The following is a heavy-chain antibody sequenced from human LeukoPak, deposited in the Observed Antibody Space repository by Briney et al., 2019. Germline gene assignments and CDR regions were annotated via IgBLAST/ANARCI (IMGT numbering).Heavy chain of an antibody. D-gene: IGHD2-2*01. CDR3: ATDIVVVPAASDGALFDY. V-gene: IGHV3-21*01. CDR1: GFTFSSYS. CDR2: ISSSSSSYI. Sequence: GGSLRLSCAASGFTFSSYSMNWVRQAPGKGLEWVSSISSSSSSYIYYADSVKGRFTISRDNAKNSLYLQMNSLRAEDTAVYYCATDIVVVPAASDGALFDYWGQGTLVTVSS. J-gene: IGHJ4*02.